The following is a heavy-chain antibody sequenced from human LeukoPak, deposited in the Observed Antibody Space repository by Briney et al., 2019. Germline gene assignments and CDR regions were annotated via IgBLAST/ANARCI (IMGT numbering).Heavy chain of an antibody. CDR3: TKDRFGRYVWGTYRAGGDAFDI. CDR1: GFTFGDYA. V-gene: IGHV3-49*03. D-gene: IGHD3-16*02. J-gene: IGHJ3*02. CDR2: IRSKAYGGTT. Sequence: GGSLRLSCTTSGFTFGDYAMSWFRQAPGKGPEWVGFIRSKAYGGTTEYAASVKGRFTISRDDSKSIAYLQMNSLKTEDTAVYYCTKDRFGRYVWGTYRAGGDAFDIWGQGTMVTVSS.